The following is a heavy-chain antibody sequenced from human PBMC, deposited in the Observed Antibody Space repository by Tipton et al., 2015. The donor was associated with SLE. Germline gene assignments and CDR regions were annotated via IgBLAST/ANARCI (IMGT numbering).Heavy chain of an antibody. CDR2: IRSKTYGALT. Sequence: SLRLSCTTSGFTFGDYGVSWVRQAPGKGLEWVSFIRSKTYGALTQHAASVEGRFTISRDDSKSIAHLQMNSLKTEDTAVYYCARAPHPYCSSSNCPLDNWGQGTVVTVSS. J-gene: IGHJ4*02. D-gene: IGHD2-2*01. CDR3: ARAPHPYCSSSNCPLDN. V-gene: IGHV3-49*04. CDR1: GFTFGDYG.